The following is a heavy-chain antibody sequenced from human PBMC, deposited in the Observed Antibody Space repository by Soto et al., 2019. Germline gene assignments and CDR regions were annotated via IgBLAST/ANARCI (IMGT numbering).Heavy chain of an antibody. V-gene: IGHV1-46*01. D-gene: IGHD3-22*01. CDR1: GYTFTSYY. CDR2: INPSGGST. Sequence: VKVSCKASGYTFTSYYMHWVRQAPGQGLEWMGIINPSGGSTSYAQKFQGRVTISVDTSKNQFSLKLSSVTSADTAVYYCARFGYSTNIGIDYWGQGTLVTVSS. J-gene: IGHJ4*02. CDR3: ARFGYSTNIGIDY.